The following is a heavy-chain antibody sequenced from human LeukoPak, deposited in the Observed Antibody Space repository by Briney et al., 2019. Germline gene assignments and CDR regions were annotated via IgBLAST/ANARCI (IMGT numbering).Heavy chain of an antibody. CDR1: VFIFSSYA. D-gene: IGHD3-16*02. CDR3: ARGMITCGGVIVIKSYDFDY. CDR2: ISGSGDSI. V-gene: IGHV3-23*01. Sequence: PGGPLRLSCAPSVFIFSSYAKSCVRDAPEGGVEWVSAISGSGDSIYYAVSVKGRFTISRDKYKNTLYLKMNSLRAEDTAVYYWARGMITCGGVIVIKSYDFDYWGQGTLVTVSS. J-gene: IGHJ4*02.